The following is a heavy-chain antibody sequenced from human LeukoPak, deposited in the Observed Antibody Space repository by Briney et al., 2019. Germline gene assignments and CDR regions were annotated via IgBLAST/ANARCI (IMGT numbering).Heavy chain of an antibody. CDR2: IYYSGST. V-gene: IGHV4-39*01. CDR1: GGSISSSSYY. D-gene: IGHD3-10*01. J-gene: IGHJ6*03. CDR3: ARHLRGSGYYYYYYMDV. Sequence: SETLSLTCTVSGGSISSSSYYWGWIRQPPGKGLEWIGSIYYSGSTYYNPSLKSRVTISVDTSKNQSSLKLSSVTAADTAVYYSARHLRGSGYYYYYYMDVWGKGTTVTISS.